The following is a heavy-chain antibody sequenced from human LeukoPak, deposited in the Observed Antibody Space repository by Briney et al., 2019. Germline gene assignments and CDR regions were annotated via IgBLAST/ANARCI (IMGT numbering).Heavy chain of an antibody. CDR3: ARGSSGYLSYFDY. CDR1: GVSISSYY. CDR2: IYYSGST. V-gene: IGHV4-59*01. Sequence: PSETLSLTCTVSGVSISSYYWSWIRQPPGKGLEWIGYIYYSGSTNYNPSLKSRVTISVDTSKNQFSLKLSSVTAADTAVYYCARGSSGYLSYFDYWGQGTPVTVSS. J-gene: IGHJ4*02. D-gene: IGHD3-22*01.